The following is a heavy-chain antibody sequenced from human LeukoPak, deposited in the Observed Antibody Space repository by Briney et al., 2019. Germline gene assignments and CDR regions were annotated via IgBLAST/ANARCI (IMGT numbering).Heavy chain of an antibody. CDR3: ARDYCSGGSCYRLVDY. J-gene: IGHJ4*02. D-gene: IGHD2-15*01. CDR1: EFTFSDYY. CDR2: ISSSGSTI. Sequence: GGSLRLSCAASEFTFSDYYMSWIRQAPGKGLEWVSYISSSGSTIYYADSVKGRFTISRDNAKNSLYLQMNSLRAEDTAVYYCARDYCSGGSCYRLVDYWGQGTMPTVSS. V-gene: IGHV3-11*04.